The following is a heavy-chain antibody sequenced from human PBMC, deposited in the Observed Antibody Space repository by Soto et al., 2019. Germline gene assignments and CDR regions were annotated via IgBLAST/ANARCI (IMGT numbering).Heavy chain of an antibody. CDR3: ARAADYSFYDMDV. J-gene: IGHJ6*03. V-gene: IGHV2-26*01. CDR2: IFSSDEI. CDR1: EFSPSNARMG. D-gene: IGHD2-15*01. Sequence: QVTLKESGPVLVKPTETLTLTCTVSEFSPSNARMGVSWIRQPPGKALEWLAHIFSSDEISYNTSLKSRLTISQDTSKSQVVLTITNMDPVDTATYYCARAADYSFYDMDVWGKGTTVTVSS.